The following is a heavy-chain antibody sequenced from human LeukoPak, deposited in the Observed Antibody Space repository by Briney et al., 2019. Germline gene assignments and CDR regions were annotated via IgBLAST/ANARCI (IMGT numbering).Heavy chain of an antibody. CDR2: ISSSGSTI. J-gene: IGHJ4*02. D-gene: IGHD6-13*01. CDR1: GFTFSSYE. CDR3: ARRYSSSWYSYDY. V-gene: IGHV3-48*03. Sequence: GGSLRLSCAASGFTFSSYEMNWVRQAPGKGLEWVSYISSSGSTIYYADSVKDRFTISRDNAKNSLYLQMNSLRAEDTAVYYCARRYSSSWYSYDYWGQGTLVTVSS.